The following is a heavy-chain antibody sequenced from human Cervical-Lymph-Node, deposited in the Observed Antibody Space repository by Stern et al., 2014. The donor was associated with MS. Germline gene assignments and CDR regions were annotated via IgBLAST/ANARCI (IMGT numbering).Heavy chain of an antibody. D-gene: IGHD2-8*02. CDR1: GDSISSYTHY. V-gene: IGHV4-39*01. Sequence: VQLEESGPGLVKPSETLSLTCAVSGDSISSYTHYWAWIRQPPGKGLEWIGSVYYSGATYYNPSLKSPVTISVDTSKNHFSLGLNPVTAADTAVYYCAKHACTGAACPFDLWGQGTLVTVSS. CDR3: AKHACTGAACPFDL. J-gene: IGHJ4*02. CDR2: VYYSGAT.